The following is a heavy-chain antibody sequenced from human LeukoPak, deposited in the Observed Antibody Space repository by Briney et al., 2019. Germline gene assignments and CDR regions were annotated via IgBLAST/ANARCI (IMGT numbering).Heavy chain of an antibody. CDR3: SRVEDGIRDFDWYNWFDP. Sequence: GGSRRLSCAASGFTFSDYYMSWIRQAPGKGLEWVSYISSSSSYTNYADSVKCRFPISRDNAKNSLYLQMNSLRAEDTAVYFCSRVEDGIRDFDWYNWFDPWGQGTLVTVSS. J-gene: IGHJ5*02. CDR2: ISSSSSYT. V-gene: IGHV3-11*05. D-gene: IGHD3-9*01. CDR1: GFTFSDYY.